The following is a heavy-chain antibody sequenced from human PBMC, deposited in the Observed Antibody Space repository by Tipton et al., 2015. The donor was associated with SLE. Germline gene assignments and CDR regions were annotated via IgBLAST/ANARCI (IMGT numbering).Heavy chain of an antibody. V-gene: IGHV4-34*01. J-gene: IGHJ3*01. D-gene: IGHD5-18*01. CDR3: ARGPLPEYTSGSDAFDV. CDR1: ARSFGGYY. CDR2: VNHSGRT. Sequence: TLSLTCAVSARSFGGYYWTWVRQPPGKGLEWIGEVNHSGRTKYNPSLKSRVTISMDMSKSQFSLNLRSLTAADTAVYYCARGPLPEYTSGSDAFDVWGQGTMVTVSS.